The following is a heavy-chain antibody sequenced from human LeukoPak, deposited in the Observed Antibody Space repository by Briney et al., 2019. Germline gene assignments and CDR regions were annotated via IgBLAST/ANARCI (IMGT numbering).Heavy chain of an antibody. D-gene: IGHD5-12*01. CDR2: VFNNGGT. V-gene: IGHV4-59*01. CDR3: VASYGGYVLDY. J-gene: IGHJ4*02. CDR1: GGSIGSYH. Sequence: SETLSLTCTVSGGSIGSYHWNWIRQPSGKGLEWIGIVFNNGGTKHNPSLKSRVAISVDTSKNQFALRLTSVTAADTAVYYCVASYGGYVLDYWGQGALVIVSS.